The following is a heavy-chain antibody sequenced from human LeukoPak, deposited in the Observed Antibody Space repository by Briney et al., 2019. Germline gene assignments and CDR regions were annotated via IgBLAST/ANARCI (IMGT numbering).Heavy chain of an antibody. CDR1: GITFSSYA. J-gene: IGHJ4*02. V-gene: IGHV3-23*01. CDR2: IGGSGGST. D-gene: IGHD3-3*01. CDR3: AKDYFRDFWSGYNY. Sequence: GGSLRLSCAASGITFSSYAMSRVRQAPGKGLEWVSAIGGSGGSTYYADSVKGRFTISRDNSKNTLYLQMNSLRAEDTAVYYCAKDYFRDFWSGYNYWGQGTLVTVSS.